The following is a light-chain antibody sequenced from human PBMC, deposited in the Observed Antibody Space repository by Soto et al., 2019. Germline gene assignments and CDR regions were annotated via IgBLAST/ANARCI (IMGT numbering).Light chain of an antibody. J-gene: IGKJ4*01. CDR2: GTS. CDR1: QTINNN. CDR3: QQYHNYLRT. Sequence: IVLTQSPATLSVSPGETVTLSCKASQTINNNLAWYQQKVGQAPRLLIYGTSTRATGVPASFSGSGSGTEFTLTISSLQSEDFAVYYCQQYHNYLRTFGGGTKVEIK. V-gene: IGKV3-15*01.